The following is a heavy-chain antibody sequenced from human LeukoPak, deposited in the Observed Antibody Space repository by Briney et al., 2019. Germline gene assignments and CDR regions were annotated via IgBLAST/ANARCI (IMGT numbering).Heavy chain of an antibody. CDR3: AIPPLSGTGSSRPLAGVDV. J-gene: IGHJ6*02. CDR1: GFTFSLYS. CDR2: IGHNGSVT. D-gene: IGHD3-10*01. Sequence: GGSLRLSCAASGFTFSLYSLNWVRQAPGKGLEGVSYIGHNGSVTFYADSVRGRFTISRDNTRNSLYLQMNSLRAEDTAVYYCAIPPLSGTGSSRPLAGVDVWGQGTMVTVSS. V-gene: IGHV3-48*03.